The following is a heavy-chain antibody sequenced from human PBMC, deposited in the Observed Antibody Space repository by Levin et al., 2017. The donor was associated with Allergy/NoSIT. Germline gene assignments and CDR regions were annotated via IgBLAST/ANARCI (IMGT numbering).Heavy chain of an antibody. CDR3: ARDYYGSGSRLGGMDV. CDR1: GYSFTSYW. J-gene: IGHJ6*02. Sequence: KVSCKGSGYSFTSYWIGWVRQMPGKGLEWMGIIYPGDSDTRYSPSFQGQVTISADKSISTAYLQWSSLKASDTAMYYCARDYYGSGSRLGGMDVWGQGTTVTVSS. V-gene: IGHV5-51*01. CDR2: IYPGDSDT. D-gene: IGHD3-10*01.